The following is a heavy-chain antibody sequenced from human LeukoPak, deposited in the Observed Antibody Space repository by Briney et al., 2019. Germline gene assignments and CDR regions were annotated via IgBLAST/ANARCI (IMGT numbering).Heavy chain of an antibody. D-gene: IGHD6-13*01. CDR3: ARAAWYSVGAFDI. Sequence: QAGGSLRLSCAASGFTFSSYGMHWVRQAPGKGLEWVAVISYDGSNKYYADSVKGRFTISRDNSKNTLYLQMNSLRAEDTAVYYCARAAWYSVGAFDIWGQGTMVTVSS. J-gene: IGHJ3*02. V-gene: IGHV3-30*03. CDR1: GFTFSSYG. CDR2: ISYDGSNK.